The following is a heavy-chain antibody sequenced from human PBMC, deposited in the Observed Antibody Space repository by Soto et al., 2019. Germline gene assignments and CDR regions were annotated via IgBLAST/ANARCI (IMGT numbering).Heavy chain of an antibody. CDR1: GFTFSSNG. CDR3: AKDRSSSWSFDY. V-gene: IGHV3-30*18. J-gene: IGHJ4*02. D-gene: IGHD6-13*01. Sequence: QVQLVESGGGVVQPGRSLRLSCAASGFTFSSNGMHWVRQAPGKGLEWVAVISYEGSNKYYADSVKGRFTISRDNSKNTLYLQMTSLRAEDTAVYYCAKDRSSSWSFDYWGQGTLVTVSS. CDR2: ISYEGSNK.